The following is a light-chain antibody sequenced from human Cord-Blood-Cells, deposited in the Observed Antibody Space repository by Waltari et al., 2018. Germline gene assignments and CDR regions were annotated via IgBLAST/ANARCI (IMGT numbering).Light chain of an antibody. CDR3: GADHGSGSNFVYV. J-gene: IGLJ1*01. V-gene: IGLV9-49*01. Sequence: QPVRPQPPFPSPSLGAPATLTCTRSTGNRNYKWNGYNRRQGKGPRFVMRVGTGGIVGSKGDGIPDRFSVLGSGLNRYLTIKNIQEEDESDYHCGADHGSGSNFVYVFGTGTKVTVL. CDR2: VGTGGIVG. CDR1: TGNRNYK.